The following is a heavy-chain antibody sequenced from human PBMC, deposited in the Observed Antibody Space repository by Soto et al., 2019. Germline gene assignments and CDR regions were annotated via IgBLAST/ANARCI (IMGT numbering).Heavy chain of an antibody. D-gene: IGHD3-10*01. CDR3: ARENNVLPGGYFDY. CDR1: GGSISSGGYS. J-gene: IGHJ4*02. Sequence: QLQLQESGSGLVKPSQTLSLTCAVSGGSISSGGYSWSWIRQPPGKGLEWIGYIYHSGSTYNPSLKSRVTISVDRSKNQFSLKLSSVTAADTAVYYCARENNVLPGGYFDYWGQGTLVTVSS. CDR2: IYHSGST. V-gene: IGHV4-30-2*01.